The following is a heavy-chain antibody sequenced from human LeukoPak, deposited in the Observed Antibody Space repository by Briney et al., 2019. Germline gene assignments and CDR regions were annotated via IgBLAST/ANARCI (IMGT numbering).Heavy chain of an antibody. J-gene: IGHJ4*02. D-gene: IGHD3-10*01. Sequence: SETLSLTCTVSGGAIRSYYWSWIRQPPGKGLEWIGYIYYSGSTNYNPSLKSRVTISVDTSKNQFSLKLSSVTAADTAVYYCARLSLYGSGSYSLSADYWGQGTLVTVSS. V-gene: IGHV4-59*08. CDR1: GGAIRSYY. CDR2: IYYSGST. CDR3: ARLSLYGSGSYSLSADY.